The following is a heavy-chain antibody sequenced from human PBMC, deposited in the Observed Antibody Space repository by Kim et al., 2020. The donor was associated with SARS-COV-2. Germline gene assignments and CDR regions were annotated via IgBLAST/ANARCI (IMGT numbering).Heavy chain of an antibody. Sequence: GGSLRLSCAASGLSVSSNYMTWVRQAPGKGLEWVSILYTSGSTYYADSVKDRFTISRHNSKNTLFLQMNSLRIEDTAVYYCARGGFYHYGLDGWGQGTTVTVPS. CDR1: GLSVSSNY. V-gene: IGHV3-53*04. CDR2: LYTSGST. CDR3: ARGGFYHYGLDG. J-gene: IGHJ6*01.